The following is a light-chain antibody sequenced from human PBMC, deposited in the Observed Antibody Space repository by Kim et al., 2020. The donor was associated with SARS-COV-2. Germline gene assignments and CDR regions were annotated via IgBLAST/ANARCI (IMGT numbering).Light chain of an antibody. CDR1: QSVSSSY. Sequence: PGDRTTPSCRASQSVSSSYLAWYQQKPGQAPRLLIYGASSRATGIPDRFSGSGSGTDFTLTISRLEPEDFAVYYCQQYGSSPLTFGQGTKVDIK. V-gene: IGKV3-20*01. J-gene: IGKJ1*01. CDR3: QQYGSSPLT. CDR2: GAS.